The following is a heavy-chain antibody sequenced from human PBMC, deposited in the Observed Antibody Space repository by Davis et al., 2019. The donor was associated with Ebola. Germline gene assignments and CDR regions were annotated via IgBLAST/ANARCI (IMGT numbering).Heavy chain of an antibody. D-gene: IGHD2-8*01. J-gene: IGHJ6*02. CDR3: ARLLGYCTNGVCYNYYYGMDV. V-gene: IGHV4-34*01. CDR1: GGSFSGYY. Sequence: MPSETLSLTCAVYGGSFSGYYWSWIRQPPGKGLEWIGEINHSGSTNYNPSLKSRVTISVDTSKNQFSLKLSSVTAADTAVYYCARLLGYCTNGVCYNYYYGMDVWGQGTTVTVSS. CDR2: INHSGST.